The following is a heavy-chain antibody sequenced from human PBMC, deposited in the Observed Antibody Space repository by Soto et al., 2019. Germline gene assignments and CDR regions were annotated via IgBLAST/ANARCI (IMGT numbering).Heavy chain of an antibody. CDR2: FDPEDGET. CDR3: ARGGYCSSTSCFIGPRHYYGMDV. CDR1: GYTLTELS. V-gene: IGHV1-24*01. J-gene: IGHJ6*02. D-gene: IGHD2-2*01. Sequence: ASVKVSCKVSGYTLTELSMHWVRQAPGKGLEWMGGFDPEDGETIYAQKFQGRVTMTEDTSTDTAYMELSSLRSEDTAVYYCARGGYCSSTSCFIGPRHYYGMDVWGQGTTVTVSS.